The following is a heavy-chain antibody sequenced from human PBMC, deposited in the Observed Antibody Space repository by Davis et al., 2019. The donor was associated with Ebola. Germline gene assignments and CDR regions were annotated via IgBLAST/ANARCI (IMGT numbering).Heavy chain of an antibody. J-gene: IGHJ4*02. CDR3: ARDAFSLSRYDTEDH. V-gene: IGHV3-48*04. Sequence: PGGSLRLSCAASGFTFSDYGMYWVRQSPGKGLEWVSYISGSATSTFYADSVKGRFTISRDNARDSLYLQMDSLRVEDTAIYYCARDAFSLSRYDTEDHWGQGTLVTVSS. CDR1: GFTFSDYG. CDR2: ISGSATST. D-gene: IGHD3-9*01.